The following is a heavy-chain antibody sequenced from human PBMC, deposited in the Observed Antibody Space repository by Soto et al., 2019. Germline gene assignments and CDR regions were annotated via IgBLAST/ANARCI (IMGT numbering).Heavy chain of an antibody. CDR2: IYYSGST. Sequence: PSETLSLTCTVSGGSISSYYWSWIRQPPGKGLEWIGYIYYSGSTNYNPSLKSRVTISVDTSKNQFSLKLSSVTAADTAVYYCARVPQWELRHYYYGMDVWGQGTTVTVSS. D-gene: IGHD1-26*01. CDR1: GGSISSYY. CDR3: ARVPQWELRHYYYGMDV. J-gene: IGHJ6*02. V-gene: IGHV4-59*01.